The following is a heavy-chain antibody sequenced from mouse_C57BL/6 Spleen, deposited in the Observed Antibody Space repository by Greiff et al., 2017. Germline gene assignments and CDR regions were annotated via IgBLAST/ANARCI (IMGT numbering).Heavy chain of an antibody. CDR1: GYAFSSSW. CDR2: IYPGDGDT. D-gene: IGHD2-3*01. J-gene: IGHJ3*01. CDR3: AREGNYDGYYGWFAY. V-gene: IGHV1-82*01. Sequence: VKLQESGPELVKPGASVKISCKASGYAFSSSWMNWVKQRPGKGLAWIGRIYPGDGDTNYNGKFKGKATLTADKSSSTAYMQLSSLTSEDSAVYFCAREGNYDGYYGWFAYWGQGTLVTVSA.